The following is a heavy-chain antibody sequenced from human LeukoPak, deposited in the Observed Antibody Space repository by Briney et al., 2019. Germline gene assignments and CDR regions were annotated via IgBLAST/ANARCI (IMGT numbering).Heavy chain of an antibody. J-gene: IGHJ4*02. CDR3: ASGDDSSGYYYFDY. CDR1: GGSISSGGYS. V-gene: IGHV4-31*03. CDR2: IYYSGST. Sequence: PSETLSLTCTVSGGSISSGGYSWSWIRQHPGKGLEWIGYIYYSGSTYYNPSLTSRVTISVDTSKNQFSLKLSSVTAADTAVYYCASGDDSSGYYYFDYWGQGTLVTVSS. D-gene: IGHD3-22*01.